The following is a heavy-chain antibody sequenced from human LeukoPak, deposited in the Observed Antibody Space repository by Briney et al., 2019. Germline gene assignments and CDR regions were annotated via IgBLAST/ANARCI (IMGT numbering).Heavy chain of an antibody. Sequence: SETLSLTCTVSGGSISSFYWSWVRQPPGKGLEWIGYIYYSETTNYNPSLKSRVTISVDTSKNQFSLRLSSVTAADTAVYYCARGLYGSDSYWGQGNLVTVSS. D-gene: IGHD2-21*02. J-gene: IGHJ4*02. V-gene: IGHV4-59*12. CDR2: IYYSETT. CDR1: GGSISSFY. CDR3: ARGLYGSDSY.